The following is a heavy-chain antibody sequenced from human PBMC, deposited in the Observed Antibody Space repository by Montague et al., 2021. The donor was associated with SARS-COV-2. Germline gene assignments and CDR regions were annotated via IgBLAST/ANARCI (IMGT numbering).Heavy chain of an antibody. D-gene: IGHD3-10*01. J-gene: IGHJ4*02. CDR1: GYSISTGYW. Sequence: SETLSLTCTVSGYSISTGYWWGWIRQPPEKGLEWIGSNYLHGSTYYNPSLNSRVTISFDTSNNQFSLWLTSVTAADTAVYYCARDRGGRSEFEYWGQGILVIVSS. CDR2: NYLHGST. CDR3: ARDRGGRSEFEY. V-gene: IGHV4-38-2*02.